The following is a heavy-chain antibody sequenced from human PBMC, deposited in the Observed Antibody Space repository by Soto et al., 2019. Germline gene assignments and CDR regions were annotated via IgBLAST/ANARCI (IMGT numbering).Heavy chain of an antibody. J-gene: IGHJ4*02. V-gene: IGHV3-23*01. CDR1: GFTFSSYA. CDR2: ISGSGGST. D-gene: IGHD6-13*01. CDR3: AKVPTAGYSSSWYGGYFDY. Sequence: GGSLRLSCAASGFTFSSYAMSWVRQAPGKGQEWVSAISGSGGSTYYADSVKGRFAISRDNSKNTLYLQMNSLRAEDTAVYYCAKVPTAGYSSSWYGGYFDYWGQGTLVTVSS.